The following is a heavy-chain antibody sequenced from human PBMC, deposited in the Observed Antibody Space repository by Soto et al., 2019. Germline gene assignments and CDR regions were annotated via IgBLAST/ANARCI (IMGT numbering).Heavy chain of an antibody. CDR3: ATAEVDY. V-gene: IGHV3-11*06. CDR2: ISPGSRYP. Sequence: GGSLRLSCTGSGFTFSDYYMSWIRRAPGKGLEWVSFISPGSRYPAYADSVKGRFTVSRDNAKNTLYLQMNSLRAEDTAVYYCATAEVDYWGPGTLVTVSS. CDR1: GFTFSDYY. J-gene: IGHJ4*02.